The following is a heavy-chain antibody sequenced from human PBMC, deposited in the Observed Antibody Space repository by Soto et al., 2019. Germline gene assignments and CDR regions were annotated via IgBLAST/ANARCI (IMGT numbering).Heavy chain of an antibody. CDR2: ISSDGSNK. CDR3: VGGYYFGDY. Sequence: QVQLVECGGGVVQPGRSLRLSCAASGFTFSSYGMHWVRQAPGKGLEWVAVISSDGSNKYYADSVKGRFTISRDNSKNTLYLQMNSLRAEDTAVYYCVGGYYFGDYWGQGTLVTVSS. V-gene: IGHV3-30*03. J-gene: IGHJ4*02. CDR1: GFTFSSYG. D-gene: IGHD3-22*01.